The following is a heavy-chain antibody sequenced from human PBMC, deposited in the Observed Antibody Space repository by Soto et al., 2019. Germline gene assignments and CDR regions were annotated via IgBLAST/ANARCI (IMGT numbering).Heavy chain of an antibody. D-gene: IGHD6-13*01. J-gene: IGHJ4*02. CDR1: GFTFDDYA. CDR2: ISWNSGSI. Sequence: QPGGSLRLSCAASGFTFDDYAMHWVRQAPGKGLEWVSGISWNSGSIGYADSVKGRFTISRDNAKNSLYLQMSSLRAEDTALYYCAKESSSWLDYWGQGTLVTVSS. CDR3: AKESSSWLDY. V-gene: IGHV3-9*01.